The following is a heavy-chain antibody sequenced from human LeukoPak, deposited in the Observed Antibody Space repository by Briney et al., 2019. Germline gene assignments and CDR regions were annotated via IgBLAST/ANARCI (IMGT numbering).Heavy chain of an antibody. CDR3: ARDPTPPNSGYEQYYYYYYMDV. V-gene: IGHV1-2*02. CDR1: GYTFTGYY. CDR2: INPNSGGT. D-gene: IGHD5-12*01. J-gene: IGHJ6*03. Sequence: ASVKVSCKASGYTFTGYYMHWVRQAPGQGLEWMGWINPNSGGTNYAQKFQGRVTMTRDTSISTAYMELSRLTSDDTAVYYCARDPTPPNSGYEQYYYYYYMDVWGKGTTVTVSS.